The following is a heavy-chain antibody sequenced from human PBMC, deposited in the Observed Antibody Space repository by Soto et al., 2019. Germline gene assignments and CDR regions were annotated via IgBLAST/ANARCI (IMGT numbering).Heavy chain of an antibody. J-gene: IGHJ4*02. CDR1: GFTFSNHY. CDR2: SRNKVNSNTT. D-gene: IGHD3-22*01. V-gene: IGHV3-72*01. Sequence: GSLRLSCAAAGFTFSNHYMNWVRQAPRKGLEWVARSRNKVNSNTTEYAASVKGRLSISRDDSKISLYLQMNSLKSEDTAVYYWARSVSDSSCHFNCHYWRQGTLVTVSS. CDR3: ARSVSDSSCHFNCHY.